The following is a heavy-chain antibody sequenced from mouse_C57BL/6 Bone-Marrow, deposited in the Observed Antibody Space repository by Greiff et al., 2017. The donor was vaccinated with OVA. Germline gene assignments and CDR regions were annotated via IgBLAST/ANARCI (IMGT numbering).Heavy chain of an antibody. V-gene: IGHV3-6*01. CDR2: ISYDGSN. CDR3: ARGGYYYGSSYVFGV. CDR1: GYSITSGYY. Sequence: EVKLVESGPGLVKPSQSLSLTCSVTGYSITSGYYWNWIRQFPGNKLEWMGYISYDGSNNYNPSLKNRISITRDTSKNQFFLKLNSVTTEDTATYYCARGGYYYGSSYVFGVWGTGTTVTVSS. J-gene: IGHJ1*03. D-gene: IGHD1-1*01.